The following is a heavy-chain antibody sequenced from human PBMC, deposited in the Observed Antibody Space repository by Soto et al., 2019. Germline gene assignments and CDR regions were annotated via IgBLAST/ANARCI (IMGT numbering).Heavy chain of an antibody. D-gene: IGHD6-13*01. CDR2: IHYRGST. J-gene: IGHJ5*02. CDR1: GGSISGEGYY. V-gene: IGHV4-31*03. Sequence: QVQLQESGPGLVEPSQTLSLTCTVSGGSISGEGYYWSWIRQYSGRGREWIGYIHYRGSTYYNPYLMSRVIISVDTSKTQFFLNLSSVTAADTAVYYCARAWTATAGWANWFDRWGQGTLVTVSS. CDR3: ARAWTATAGWANWFDR.